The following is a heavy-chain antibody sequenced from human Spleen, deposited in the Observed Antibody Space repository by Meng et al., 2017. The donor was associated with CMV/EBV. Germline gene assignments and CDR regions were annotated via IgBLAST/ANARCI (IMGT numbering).Heavy chain of an antibody. J-gene: IGHJ4*02. CDR3: ARERITGTTNRAFDY. V-gene: IGHV3-21*01. CDR2: ISSSSSYI. D-gene: IGHD1-7*01. Sequence: LSLTCAASGFTFSSYSMNWVRQAPGKGLEWVSSISSSSSYIYYANSVKGRFTISRDNAKNSLYLQMNSLRAEDTAVYYCARERITGTTNRAFDYWGQGTLVTVSS. CDR1: GFTFSSYS.